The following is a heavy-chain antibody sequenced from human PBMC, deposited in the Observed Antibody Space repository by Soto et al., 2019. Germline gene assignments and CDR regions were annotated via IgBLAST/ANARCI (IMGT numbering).Heavy chain of an antibody. CDR2: IIPMFGIG. CDR3: ARGSRENYRYAIDV. V-gene: IGHV1-69*01. J-gene: IGHJ6*02. CDR1: GGSFSKYG. Sequence: QVQLVQSGAEVKMPGSSVRVSCKASGGSFSKYGISWVRQAPGQGLEWMGGIIPMFGIGNYAEKFLGRVTITADEATSTSHIELSSPRSEDKAVSFCARGSRENYRYAIDVWGQGTTVTVSS.